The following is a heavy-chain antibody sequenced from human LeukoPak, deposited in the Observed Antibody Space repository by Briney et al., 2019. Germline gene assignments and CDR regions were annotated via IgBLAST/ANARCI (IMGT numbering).Heavy chain of an antibody. Sequence: GGSLRLSCAASGFTFSSYSMNWVRPAPGKGLEWVSSISSSSSYIYYADSVKGRFTISRDNAKNSLYLQMNSLRAEDTAVYYCAREGNYYDSSGPLDYWGQGTLVTVSS. CDR1: GFTFSSYS. V-gene: IGHV3-21*01. D-gene: IGHD3-22*01. J-gene: IGHJ4*02. CDR3: AREGNYYDSSGPLDY. CDR2: ISSSSSYI.